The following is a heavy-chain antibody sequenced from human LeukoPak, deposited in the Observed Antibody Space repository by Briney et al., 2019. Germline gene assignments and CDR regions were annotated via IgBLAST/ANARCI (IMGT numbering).Heavy chain of an antibody. CDR1: GYTFTCYD. CDR2: MNPNSGNT. Sequence: ASVKVSCKASGYTFTCYDINWVRQATGQGLGWMGWMNPNSGNTGYAQKFQGRVTMTRNTSISTAYMELSSLRSGDTAVYYCARGNLGFGESYFDYWGQGTLVTVSS. CDR3: ARGNLGFGESYFDY. D-gene: IGHD3-10*01. V-gene: IGHV1-8*01. J-gene: IGHJ4*02.